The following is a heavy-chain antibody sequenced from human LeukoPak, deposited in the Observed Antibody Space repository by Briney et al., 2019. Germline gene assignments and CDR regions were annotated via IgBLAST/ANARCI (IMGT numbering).Heavy chain of an antibody. CDR1: GGSISSYY. CDR2: VSTSGNT. Sequence: SETLSLTCTVSGGSISSYYWSWIRQPAGKGLEWIGRVSTSGNTFYNPSLESRVTMSADTSGIHFSLNLTSVTAADTAVYYCARETAWPENTPMILFSYFDYWGRGILVTVSS. CDR3: ARETAWPENTPMILFSYFDY. J-gene: IGHJ4*02. D-gene: IGHD3/OR15-3a*01. V-gene: IGHV4-4*07.